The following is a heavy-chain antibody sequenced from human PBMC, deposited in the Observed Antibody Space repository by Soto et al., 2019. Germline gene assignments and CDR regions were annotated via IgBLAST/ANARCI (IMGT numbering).Heavy chain of an antibody. Sequence: LVESGGDLVQPGGSLRLSCAASGFDFGAYSFSWVRQAPAKGLEWVSYISSSATTIYYADSVKGRFTVSRDNAKNFMYLQMESLRVEDSAKYYCARGCGDYVHDWYVDLWGRGTLVAVSS. CDR1: GFDFGAYS. D-gene: IGHD4-17*01. CDR3: ARGCGDYVHDWYVDL. V-gene: IGHV3-48*04. J-gene: IGHJ2*01. CDR2: ISSSATTI.